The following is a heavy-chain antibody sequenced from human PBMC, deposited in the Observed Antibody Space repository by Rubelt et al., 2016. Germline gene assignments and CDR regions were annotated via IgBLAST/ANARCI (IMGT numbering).Heavy chain of an antibody. J-gene: IGHJ3*01. CDR3: ARRLADWTESLGDAFDL. V-gene: IGHV4-34*01. CDR2: INHSGST. CDR1: GGVFSDHY. Sequence: QVQLQQWGAGLLKPSETLSLTCAVYGGVFSDHYWSWIRQPPGKGLQWIGEINHSGSTNYNPSLKSRVTISIDTSKNQFSLGLSSGSAAATAVYYCARRLADWTESLGDAFDLWSHGAMVTVFS. D-gene: IGHD1-1*01.